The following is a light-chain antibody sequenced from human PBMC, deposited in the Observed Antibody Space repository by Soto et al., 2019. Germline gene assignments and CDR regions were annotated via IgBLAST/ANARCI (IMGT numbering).Light chain of an antibody. CDR2: GAS. CDR3: QQYGSSPLST. CDR1: QSVSSSY. Sequence: EIVLTQSPGTLSLSPGERATLSCRASQSVSSSYLAWYQQKPGQAPRLLIYGASSRATGIPDRFSGSGSGTDFTLTISRLEPEDFGVYYCQQYGSSPLSTFGPGTKVDIK. J-gene: IGKJ3*01. V-gene: IGKV3-20*01.